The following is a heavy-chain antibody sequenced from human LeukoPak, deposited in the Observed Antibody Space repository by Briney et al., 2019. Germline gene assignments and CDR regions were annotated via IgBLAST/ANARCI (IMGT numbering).Heavy chain of an antibody. Sequence: GGSLRLSCAASGFTFSSYAMSWVRQAPGKGLEWVSAISGNGGSTYYADSVKGRFTISRDNSKNTLYLQMNSLRAEDTAVYYCAKVGVYCSGGSCSYDAFDIWGQGTMVTVSS. CDR2: ISGNGGST. CDR1: GFTFSSYA. V-gene: IGHV3-23*01. CDR3: AKVGVYCSGGSCSYDAFDI. J-gene: IGHJ3*02. D-gene: IGHD2-15*01.